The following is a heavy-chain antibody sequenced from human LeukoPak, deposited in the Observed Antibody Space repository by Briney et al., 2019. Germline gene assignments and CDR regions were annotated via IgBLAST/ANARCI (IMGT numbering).Heavy chain of an antibody. CDR1: GYTFTTYA. CDR2: INTNSGNP. V-gene: IGHV7-4-1*02. D-gene: IGHD3-16*02. CDR3: ARALGDYVWGSYRGPYYYYYMDV. Sequence: ASVKVSCKASGYTFTTYAMNWVRQAPGQGLEWMGWINTNSGNPTYAQGFTGRFVFSLDTSVSTAYLQISSLKAEDTAVYYCARALGDYVWGSYRGPYYYYYMDVWGKGTTVTVSS. J-gene: IGHJ6*03.